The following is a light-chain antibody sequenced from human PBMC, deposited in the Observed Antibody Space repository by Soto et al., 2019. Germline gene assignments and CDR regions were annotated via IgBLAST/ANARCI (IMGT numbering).Light chain of an antibody. J-gene: IGKJ2*01. Sequence: DIQMDQSPSSLSASVGDRVTITCRASQSISSYLNWYQQRPGTAPKLLIHTASSLESEVPSRFSGSGSGTHFTLTITSLQPEDFATYYCQQSFNTLPYTFGQGTNLE. CDR1: QSISSY. CDR3: QQSFNTLPYT. CDR2: TAS. V-gene: IGKV1-39*01.